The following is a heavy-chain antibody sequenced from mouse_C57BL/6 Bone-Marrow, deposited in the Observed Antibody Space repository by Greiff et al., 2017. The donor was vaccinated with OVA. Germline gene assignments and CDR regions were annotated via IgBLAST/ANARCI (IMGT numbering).Heavy chain of an antibody. J-gene: IGHJ1*03. Sequence: VQLQQSGAELVRPGASVKLSCTASGFNIKDYYMHWVKQRPEQGLEWIGWIDPENGDTEYASKFQGKATITADTSSNTAYLQLSSLTSEDTAVYYCTPLYYGSSYWYCDVWGTGTTVTVSS. CDR1: GFNIKDYY. V-gene: IGHV14-4*01. CDR3: TPLYYGSSYWYCDV. D-gene: IGHD1-1*01. CDR2: IDPENGDT.